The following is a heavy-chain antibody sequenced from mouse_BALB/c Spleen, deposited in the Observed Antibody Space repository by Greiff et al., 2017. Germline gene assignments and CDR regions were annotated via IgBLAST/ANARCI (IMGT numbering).Heavy chain of an antibody. D-gene: IGHD2-1*01. CDR3: NAGRGNSRWLAD. J-gene: IGHJ3*01. CDR2: IDPENGDT. V-gene: IGHV14-4*02. Sequence: EVQLQQSGAELVRSGASVKLSCTASGFNIKDYYMHWVKQRPEQGLEWIGWIDPENGDTEYAPKFQGKATMTADTSSNTAYLQLSSLTSEDTAVYYCNAGRGNSRWLADWGQGTLVTVSA. CDR1: GFNIKDYY.